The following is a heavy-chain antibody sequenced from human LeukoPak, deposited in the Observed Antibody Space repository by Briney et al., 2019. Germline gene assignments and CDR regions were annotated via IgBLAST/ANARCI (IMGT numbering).Heavy chain of an antibody. CDR1: GVSISSSNSY. Sequence: SETLSLTCTVSGVSISSSNSYWGWIRQPPGKGLEWIGSIYYSGNTYYNASLKSQVSISIDTSKNQFSLRLTSVTAADTAVYYCARQTGSGLFILPGGQGTLVTVFS. V-gene: IGHV4-39*01. D-gene: IGHD3/OR15-3a*01. J-gene: IGHJ4*02. CDR3: ARQTGSGLFILP. CDR2: IYYSGNT.